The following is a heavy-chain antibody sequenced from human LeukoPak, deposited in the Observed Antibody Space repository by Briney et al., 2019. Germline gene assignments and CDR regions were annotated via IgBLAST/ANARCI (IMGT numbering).Heavy chain of an antibody. V-gene: IGHV3-48*03. CDR2: ISSSGSTV. D-gene: IGHD3-22*01. CDR1: GFTLTSYE. J-gene: IGHJ4*02. CDR3: ARVRYDSGFFLLDH. Sequence: GGSLRLSCAASGFTLTSYEMNWARQAPGKGLEWVSYISSSGSTVYYAGSVRGRFTISRDNAKNSPYLQMNSLRAEDTAVYYCARVRYDSGFFLLDHWGQGTLVTVSS.